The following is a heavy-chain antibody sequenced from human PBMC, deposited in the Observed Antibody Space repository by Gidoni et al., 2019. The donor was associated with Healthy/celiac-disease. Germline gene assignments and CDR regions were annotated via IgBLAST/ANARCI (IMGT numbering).Heavy chain of an antibody. CDR1: GGSFSGYY. V-gene: IGHV4-34*01. CDR2: INHSGST. Sequence: QVQLQQWGAGLLKPSAPLSLTCAVYGGSFSGYYWSWIRQPPGKGLEWIGEINHSGSTHYNPSLKRRVTISVDTSKNQFSLKLSSVTAADTAVYYCARVVAVAGTVDYWGQGTLVTVSS. D-gene: IGHD6-19*01. J-gene: IGHJ4*02. CDR3: ARVVAVAGTVDY.